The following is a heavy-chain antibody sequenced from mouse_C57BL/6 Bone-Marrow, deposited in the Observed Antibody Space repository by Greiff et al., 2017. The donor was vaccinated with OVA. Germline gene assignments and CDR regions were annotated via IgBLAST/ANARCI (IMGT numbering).Heavy chain of an antibody. CDR1: GYTFTSYW. CDR3: ARDDGNFLDY. J-gene: IGHJ2*01. V-gene: IGHV1-55*01. Sequence: QVHVKQPGAELVKPGASVKMSCKASGYTFTSYWITWVKQRPGQGLEWIGDIYPGSGSTNYNEKFKSKATLTVDTSSSTAYMQLSSLTSEDSAVYYCARDDGNFLDYWGKGTTLTVSS. CDR2: IYPGSGST. D-gene: IGHD2-1*01.